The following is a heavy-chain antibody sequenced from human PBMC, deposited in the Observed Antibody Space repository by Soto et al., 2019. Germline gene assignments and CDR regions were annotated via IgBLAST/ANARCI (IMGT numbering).Heavy chain of an antibody. CDR2: ISGSGGST. J-gene: IGHJ5*02. D-gene: IGHD3-10*01. Sequence: GGSLRLSCAASGFTFSSYAMSWVRQAPGKGLEWVSAISGSGGSTYYADSVKGRFTISRDNSKNKLYLQMNSLRAEDTAVYYCAKDLRITMVRGVITWGQGTLVTVSS. CDR3: AKDLRITMVRGVIT. V-gene: IGHV3-23*01. CDR1: GFTFSSYA.